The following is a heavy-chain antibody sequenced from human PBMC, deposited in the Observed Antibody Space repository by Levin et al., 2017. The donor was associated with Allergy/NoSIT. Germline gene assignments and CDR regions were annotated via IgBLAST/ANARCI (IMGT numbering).Heavy chain of an antibody. CDR3: ARDPTYYGSGSYYYYMDV. D-gene: IGHD3-10*01. CDR1: GFTFSSYG. Sequence: PGGSLRLSCAASGFTFSSYGMHWVRQAPGKGLEWVAVIWYDGSNKYYADSVKGRFTISRDNSKNTLYLQMNSLRAEDTAVYYCARDPTYYGSGSYYYYMDVWGKGTTVTVSS. V-gene: IGHV3-33*01. J-gene: IGHJ6*03. CDR2: IWYDGSNK.